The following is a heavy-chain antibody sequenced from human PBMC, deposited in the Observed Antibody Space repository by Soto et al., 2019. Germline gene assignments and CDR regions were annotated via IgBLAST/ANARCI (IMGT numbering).Heavy chain of an antibody. V-gene: IGHV3-21*01. Sequence: EVQLVESGGGQVKPGGSLRLSCAASGFSFSTYSMNWVRQAPGKGLEWVSSIHSSSRYIYYADSVKGRFTISRDNAKNSLFLQMSSLRAEDTSVYYCARGSQNFLMWEDAFDIWGQGTMVSVSS. D-gene: IGHD1-26*01. CDR2: IHSSSRYI. CDR3: ARGSQNFLMWEDAFDI. CDR1: GFSFSTYS. J-gene: IGHJ3*02.